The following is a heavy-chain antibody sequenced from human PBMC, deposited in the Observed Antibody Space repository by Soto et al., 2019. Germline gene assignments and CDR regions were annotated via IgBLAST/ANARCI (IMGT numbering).Heavy chain of an antibody. CDR1: GFTFSSYA. Sequence: GGSLRLSCAASGFTFSSYAMHWVRQAPGKGLEWVAVISYDGSNKYYADSVKGRFTISRDNSKNTLYLQMNSLRAEDTAVYYCARESYNYYDSSGYPDAFDIWGQGTMVTVSS. J-gene: IGHJ3*02. CDR3: ARESYNYYDSSGYPDAFDI. CDR2: ISYDGSNK. D-gene: IGHD3-22*01. V-gene: IGHV3-30-3*01.